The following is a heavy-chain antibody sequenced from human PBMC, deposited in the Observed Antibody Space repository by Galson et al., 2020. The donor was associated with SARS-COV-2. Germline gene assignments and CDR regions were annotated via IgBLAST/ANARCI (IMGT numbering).Heavy chain of an antibody. D-gene: IGHD1-7*01. Sequence: HGESLKISCQGSGDSFSTYWIAWVRQMPGKGLEWMGIIYPGDSDTRYSPSFQGQVTISVDKSISTAYLQWSSLRASDTAMYYCARTEYNWNYVNPDYWGQGTLVTVSS. CDR3: ARTEYNWNYVNPDY. CDR1: GDSFSTYW. V-gene: IGHV5-51*01. CDR2: IYPGDSDT. J-gene: IGHJ4*02.